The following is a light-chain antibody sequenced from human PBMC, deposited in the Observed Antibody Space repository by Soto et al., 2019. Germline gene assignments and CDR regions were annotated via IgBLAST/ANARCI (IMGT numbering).Light chain of an antibody. V-gene: IGLV3-9*01. CDR1: DIGSTN. Sequence: SYELTQSLSVSVALGQTAKITWGGNDIGSTNVHWYQQKPGQAPVLVIYRDAIRPSGIPERFSGSNSGNTATLTIGRAQAGDEAHYYCQVWHSSTVVFGGGTKVTVL. CDR3: QVWHSSTVV. CDR2: RDA. J-gene: IGLJ2*01.